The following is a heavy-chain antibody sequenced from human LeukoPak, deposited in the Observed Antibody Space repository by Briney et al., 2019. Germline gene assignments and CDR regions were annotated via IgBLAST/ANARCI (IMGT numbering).Heavy chain of an antibody. D-gene: IGHD3-10*01. Sequence: TSGGSLRLSCAASGLTFSDEYMSWIRQAPGKGLEWVSYISNTGSFISYADSVKGRFTISRDNAKNSLYLQMNSLRAEDTAVYYCASYYYGSGTSLGYWGQGTLVTVSS. CDR1: GLTFSDEY. CDR2: ISNTGSFI. V-gene: IGHV3-11*04. J-gene: IGHJ4*02. CDR3: ASYYYGSGTSLGY.